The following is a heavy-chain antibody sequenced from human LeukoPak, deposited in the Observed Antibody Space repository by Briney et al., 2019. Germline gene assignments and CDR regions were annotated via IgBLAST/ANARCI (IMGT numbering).Heavy chain of an antibody. J-gene: IGHJ5*02. D-gene: IGHD4-17*01. V-gene: IGHV1-2*02. CDR1: GYTFTGYY. CDR2: INPNSGGT. CDR3: ARWGAYGDYVWFDP. Sequence: ASVKVSCKASGYTFTGYYMHWVRQGPGQGLGWMGWINPNSGGTNYAQKFQGRVTMTRDTSISTAYMELSRLRSDDTAVYYCARWGAYGDYVWFDPWGQGTLVTVSS.